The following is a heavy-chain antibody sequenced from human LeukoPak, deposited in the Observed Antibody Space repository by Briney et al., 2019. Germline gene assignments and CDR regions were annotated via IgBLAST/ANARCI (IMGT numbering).Heavy chain of an antibody. V-gene: IGHV1-69*04. CDR3: ARGITPVWRPNGYDSSGYPYNLFDP. D-gene: IGHD3-22*01. CDR2: IIPILGIA. CDR1: GGTFSSYA. J-gene: IGHJ5*02. Sequence: ASVTVSCKASGGTFSSYAISWVRQAPGQGLEWMGRIIPILGIANYAQTFQGRGTITADKSTSTAYMELSSLRSEDTAVYYCARGITPVWRPNGYDSSGYPYNLFDPWGQGTLVSVSS.